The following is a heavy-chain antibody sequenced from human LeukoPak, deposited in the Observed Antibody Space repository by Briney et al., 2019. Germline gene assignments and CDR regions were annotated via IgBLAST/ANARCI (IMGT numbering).Heavy chain of an antibody. CDR1: GFTLSGNW. CDR2: INSDGSST. V-gene: IGHV3-74*01. J-gene: IGHJ1*01. D-gene: IGHD1-26*01. Sequence: GGSLRLSCAASGFTLSGNWMHWVRHAPGKGLVWVSRINSDGSSTSYADPVKGRFTTSRDNPKNTLYLQMNSLRAEDTAVYYCARDASYSGTYGFQHWGQGTLVTVSS. CDR3: ARDASYSGTYGFQH.